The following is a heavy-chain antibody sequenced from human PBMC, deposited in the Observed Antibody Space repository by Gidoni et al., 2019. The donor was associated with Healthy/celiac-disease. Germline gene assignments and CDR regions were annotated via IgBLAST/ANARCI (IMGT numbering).Heavy chain of an antibody. Sequence: EVQLVESGGGLVQPGGSLSLSCAASGFTFSSYWMSWVRQAPGKGLEWVANIKQDGSEKYYVDSVKGRFTISRDNAKNSLYLQMNSLRAEDTAVYYCARDLGYDILTGPQYYFDYWGQGTLVTVSS. D-gene: IGHD3-9*01. CDR1: GFTFSSYW. CDR2: IKQDGSEK. CDR3: ARDLGYDILTGPQYYFDY. J-gene: IGHJ4*02. V-gene: IGHV3-7*01.